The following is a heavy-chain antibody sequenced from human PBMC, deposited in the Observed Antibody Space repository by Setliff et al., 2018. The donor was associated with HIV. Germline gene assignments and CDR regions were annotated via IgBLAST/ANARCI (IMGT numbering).Heavy chain of an antibody. CDR3: ARDFISDSSGYYSSHFDC. J-gene: IGHJ4*02. Sequence: SETLSLTCTVSGGSISSGGYYWSWIRQHPGKGLEWIGYIYYSGSTYYNPSLKSRVTISVDTAKNQFSLKLSSVTAADTAVYYCARDFISDSSGYYSSHFDCWGQGTLVTVSS. V-gene: IGHV4-31*03. CDR1: GGSISSGGYY. CDR2: IYYSGST. D-gene: IGHD3-22*01.